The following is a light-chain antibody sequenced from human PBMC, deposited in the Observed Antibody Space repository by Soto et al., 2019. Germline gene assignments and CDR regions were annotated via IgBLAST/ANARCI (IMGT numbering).Light chain of an antibody. V-gene: IGLV2-14*01. CDR2: EVS. J-gene: IGLJ1*01. Sequence: QSALTQPASVSGSPGQSITISCTGTSSDVGGYNYVSWYQQHPGKAPKLMIYEVSNRPSGVSNRFSGSKSGNTASLTISGLQAEDEADYYCSSYTSSSPLFGTGTKRTVL. CDR3: SSYTSSSPL. CDR1: SSDVGGYNY.